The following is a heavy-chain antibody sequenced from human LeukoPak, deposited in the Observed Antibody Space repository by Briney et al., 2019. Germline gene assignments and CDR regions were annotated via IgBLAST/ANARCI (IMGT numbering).Heavy chain of an antibody. CDR1: GDSISSSNW. J-gene: IGHJ5*02. CDR3: ARGSRYDILTGFNWFDP. V-gene: IGHV4-4*02. Sequence: SETLSLTCAVSGDSISSSNWWGWVRQPPGKGLEWIGEIYHSGSTNYNPSLKSRVTISVDTSKNQFSLKLSSVTAADTAVYYCARGSRYDILTGFNWFDPWGQGTLVTVSS. CDR2: IYHSGST. D-gene: IGHD3-9*01.